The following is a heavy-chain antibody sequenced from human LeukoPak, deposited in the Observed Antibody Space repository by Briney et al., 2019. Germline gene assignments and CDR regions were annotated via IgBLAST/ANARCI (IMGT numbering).Heavy chain of an antibody. CDR3: ASSAEGSSYYGSGNYFDY. CDR2: INPNTGNP. J-gene: IGHJ4*02. V-gene: IGHV7-4-1*02. D-gene: IGHD3-10*01. CDR1: GYTFTSYA. Sequence: GASVKVSCKASGYTFTSYALNWVRQAPGQGLQWMGWINPNTGNPMYAQGFTGRFVLSLDTSVSTAYLQISSLKAEDTAVYYCASSAEGSSYYGSGNYFDYWGQGTLVTVSS.